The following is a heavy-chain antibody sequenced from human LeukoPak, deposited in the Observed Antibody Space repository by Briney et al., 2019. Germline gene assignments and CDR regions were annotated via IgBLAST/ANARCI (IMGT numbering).Heavy chain of an antibody. CDR2: ISPYNGNT. D-gene: IGHD6-19*01. CDR3: ARNRDSGGGGYYMDV. V-gene: IGHV1-18*04. Sequence: ASVKVSCKASGYSFTGHYMHWVRQAPGQGLEWMGWISPYNGNTNYAQKLQGRVTMTTDTSTSTAYMELRSLRSDDTAVYYCARNRDSGGGGYYMDVWGKGTTVTISS. CDR1: GYSFTGHY. J-gene: IGHJ6*03.